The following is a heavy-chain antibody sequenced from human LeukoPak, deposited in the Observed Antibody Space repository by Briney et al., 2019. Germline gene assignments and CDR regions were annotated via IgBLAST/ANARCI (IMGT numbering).Heavy chain of an antibody. CDR3: AKGFGGSSWYYYYGMDV. J-gene: IGHJ6*02. Sequence: GGSLRLSCAASGFTFSSYAMSRVRQAPGKGLEWVSAISGSGGSTYYADSVKGRFTISRDNSKNTLYLQMNSLRAEDTAVYYCAKGFGGSSWYYYYGMDVWGQGTTVTVSS. CDR1: GFTFSSYA. CDR2: ISGSGGST. D-gene: IGHD6-13*01. V-gene: IGHV3-23*01.